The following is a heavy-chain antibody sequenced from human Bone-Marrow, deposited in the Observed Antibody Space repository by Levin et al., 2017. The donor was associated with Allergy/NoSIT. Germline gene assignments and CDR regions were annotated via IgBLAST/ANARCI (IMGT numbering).Heavy chain of an antibody. CDR3: ARGWFGELLSP. Sequence: GESLKISCAASGFTVSSNYMSWVCQAPGKGPEWGSVIYSGGSTYYADSVKGRFTISRDNSKNTLYLQMNSLRAEDTAVYYCARGWFGELLSPWGQGTLVTVSS. CDR1: GFTVSSNY. D-gene: IGHD3-10*01. CDR2: IYSGGST. J-gene: IGHJ5*02. V-gene: IGHV3-53*01.